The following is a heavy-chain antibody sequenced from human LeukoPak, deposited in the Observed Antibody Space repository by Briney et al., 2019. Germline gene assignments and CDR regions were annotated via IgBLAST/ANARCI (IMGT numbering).Heavy chain of an antibody. CDR1: GGSISSGSYY. J-gene: IGHJ4*02. CDR3: ARGRYYYGSGSFFDY. V-gene: IGHV4-39*07. Sequence: PSQTLSLTCTVSGGSISSGSYYWSWIRQPPGKGLEWIGEINHSGSTNYNPSLKSRVTISVDTSKNQFSLKLSSVTAADTAVYYCARGRYYYGSGSFFDYWGQGTLVTVSS. D-gene: IGHD3-10*01. CDR2: INHSGST.